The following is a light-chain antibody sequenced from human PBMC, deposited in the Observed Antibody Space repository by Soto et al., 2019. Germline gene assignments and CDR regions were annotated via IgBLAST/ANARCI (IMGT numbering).Light chain of an antibody. CDR3: SSHAGSNNYV. CDR2: EVS. Sequence: QSVLTQPASVSGSPGQSVTISCTGTSSDVGGYKYVSWYQQHPGKAPKVMIYEVSNRPSGVSNRFSGSKSGNTASLTISGLQADDEAYYYCSSHAGSNNYVFGTGTKLTVL. CDR1: SSDVGGYKY. V-gene: IGLV2-14*01. J-gene: IGLJ1*01.